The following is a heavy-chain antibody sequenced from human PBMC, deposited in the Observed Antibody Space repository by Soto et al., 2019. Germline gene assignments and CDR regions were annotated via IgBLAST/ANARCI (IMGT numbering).Heavy chain of an antibody. V-gene: IGHV4-59*01. CDR1: GCSISSYY. CDR2: IYYSGST. D-gene: IGHD3-3*01. J-gene: IGHJ5*02. CDR3: ASDAFGVDNWXDP. Sequence: SETLSLTCTVSGCSISSYYWSWIRQPPGKGLEWIGYIYYSGSTNYNPSLKSRVTISVDTSKNQFSLKLSSVTAADTAVYYCASDAFGVDNWXDPWGQGTLVTVSS.